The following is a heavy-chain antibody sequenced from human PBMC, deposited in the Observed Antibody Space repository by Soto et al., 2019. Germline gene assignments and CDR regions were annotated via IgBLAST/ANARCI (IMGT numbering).Heavy chain of an antibody. CDR1: GGSVNSGGFS. CDR3: ARDWGYCSSSSCREPAFDV. J-gene: IGHJ3*01. Sequence: QLQLQESASGLVRPSQTLSLTCAVSGGSVNSGGFSWNWIRQPPGKGLEWIGYVYQSGSTYYNPSLRSGVSISLDRSKNQFSLTLNSVTAADTAVYYCARDWGYCSSSSCREPAFDVWGQGTVVTVSS. V-gene: IGHV4-30-2*01. CDR2: VYQSGST. D-gene: IGHD2-15*01.